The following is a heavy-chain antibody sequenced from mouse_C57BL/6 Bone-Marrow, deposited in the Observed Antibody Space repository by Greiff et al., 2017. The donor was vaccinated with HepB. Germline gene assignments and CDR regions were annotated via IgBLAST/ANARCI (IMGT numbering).Heavy chain of an antibody. CDR3: ARWAVVAHWYFDV. V-gene: IGHV14-2*01. CDR2: IDPEDGET. Sequence: VQLKESGAELVKPGASVKLSCTASGFNIKDYYMHWVKQRTEQGLEWIGRIDPEDGETKYAPKFQGKATITADTSSNTAYLQLSSLTSEDTAVYDCARWAVVAHWYFDVWGTGTTVTVSS. CDR1: GFNIKDYY. D-gene: IGHD1-1*01. J-gene: IGHJ1*03.